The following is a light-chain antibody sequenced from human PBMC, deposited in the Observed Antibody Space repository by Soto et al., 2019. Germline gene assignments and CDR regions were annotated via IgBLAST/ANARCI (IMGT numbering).Light chain of an antibody. V-gene: IGKV3-20*01. CDR3: HQYGDSPPT. CDR1: QNVRKY. J-gene: IGKJ4*01. CDR2: GAG. Sequence: EVVLTQSPGTLSLSPGERVTVSCRASQNVRKYLDWYQQKPGQAPRLVIYGAGTRGTGVPDRFSGSGSGTDFTLTINSLESDDSAVYYCHQYGDSPPTFGGGTKVEI.